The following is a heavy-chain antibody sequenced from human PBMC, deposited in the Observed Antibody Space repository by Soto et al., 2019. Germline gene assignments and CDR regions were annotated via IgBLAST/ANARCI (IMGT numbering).Heavy chain of an antibody. CDR1: GYTFTSYD. CDR2: MNPNSGNT. CDR3: ARVYSPPAMVRGVKVLSDP. J-gene: IGHJ5*02. V-gene: IGHV1-8*01. Sequence: QVQLVQSGAEVKKPGASVKVSCKASGYTFTSYDINWVRQATGQGLEWMGWMNPNSGNTGYAQKFQGRVTMTRNTSISTAYMELSSLRSEDTAVYYCARVYSPPAMVRGVKVLSDPWGQGTLVTVSS. D-gene: IGHD3-10*01.